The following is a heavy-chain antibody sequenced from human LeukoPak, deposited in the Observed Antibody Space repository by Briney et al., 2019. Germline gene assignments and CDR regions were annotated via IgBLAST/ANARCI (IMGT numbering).Heavy chain of an antibody. CDR1: GGSFSGYY. CDR3: ARGRRYYYYDSSGYNYFDY. J-gene: IGHJ4*02. Sequence: SETLSLTCAVYGGSFSGYYWSWIRQPPGKGLEWIGEINHSGSTNYNPSLKSRVTISVDTSKNQFSLKLSSVTAADTAVYYCARGRRYYYYDSSGYNYFDYWGQGTPVTVSS. V-gene: IGHV4-34*01. D-gene: IGHD3-22*01. CDR2: INHSGST.